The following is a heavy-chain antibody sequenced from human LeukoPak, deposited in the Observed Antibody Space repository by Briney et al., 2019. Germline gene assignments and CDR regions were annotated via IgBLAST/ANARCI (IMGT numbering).Heavy chain of an antibody. CDR2: LYSGRST. J-gene: IGHJ4*02. Sequence: SETLSLTCSVSGGSLSGSRFHWGWVRQSPGKGLEWLGSLYSGRSTYQNPSLSSRVTISEDTSKNQFSLKLSSVTAADTAVYYCAREEMATIDPYFDYWGQGTLVTVSS. CDR1: GGSLSGSRFH. CDR3: AREEMATIDPYFDY. D-gene: IGHD5-24*01. V-gene: IGHV4-39*07.